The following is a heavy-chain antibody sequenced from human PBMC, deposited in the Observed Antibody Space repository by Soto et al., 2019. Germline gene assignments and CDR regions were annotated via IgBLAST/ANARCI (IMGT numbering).Heavy chain of an antibody. CDR2: IDYSGST. Sequence: SETLSLTCTVSGGSISSGGYYWSWIRQHPGKGLGWIGYIDYSGSTYYNPSLKSRVIILLDTSRNQFSLKLSSVTAADTAVHYCARGRYGGDAFDIWGQGTMVTVSS. CDR3: ARGRYGGDAFDI. D-gene: IGHD4-17*01. CDR1: GGSISSGGYY. V-gene: IGHV4-31*03. J-gene: IGHJ3*02.